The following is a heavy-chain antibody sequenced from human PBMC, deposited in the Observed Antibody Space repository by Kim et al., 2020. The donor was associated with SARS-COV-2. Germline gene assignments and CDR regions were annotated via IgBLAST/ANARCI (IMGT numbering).Heavy chain of an antibody. CDR1: GYTFTNYG. Sequence: ASVKVSCKASGYTFTNYGVHWVRQAPGQSLEWMGWVNAGNGDTHYSPKLQDRVTITRDTSATTAYMELSSLRSEDTAVYYCTRPSFCAYGICPFYDYWGQGTLVTVSS. CDR2: VNAGNGDT. J-gene: IGHJ4*02. D-gene: IGHD2-8*01. CDR3: TRPSFCAYGICPFYDY. V-gene: IGHV1-3*01.